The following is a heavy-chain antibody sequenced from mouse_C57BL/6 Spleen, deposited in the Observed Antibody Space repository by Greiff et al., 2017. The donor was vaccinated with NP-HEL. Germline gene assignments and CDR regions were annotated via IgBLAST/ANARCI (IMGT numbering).Heavy chain of an antibody. CDR2: INPSSGYT. CDR3: ARLGEINSPRDG. V-gene: IGHV1-7*01. D-gene: IGHD1-2*01. J-gene: IGHJ2*01. Sequence: QVQLQQSGAELAKPGASVKLSCKASGYTFTSYWMHWVKQRPGQGLEWIGYINPSSGYTKYNQKFKDKATLTADKSSSTAYMQRSSLKYGNSPGYFCARLGEINSPRDGGAQGTTLTVSA. CDR1: GYTFTSYW.